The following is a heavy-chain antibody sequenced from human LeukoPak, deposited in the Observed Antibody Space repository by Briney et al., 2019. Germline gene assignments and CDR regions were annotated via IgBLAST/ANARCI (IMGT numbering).Heavy chain of an antibody. V-gene: IGHV4-34*01. Sequence: SETLSLTCAVYGGSLSVYYWRWIRYPRGKGREWMGSIYQSGYTYYNPSLKSRVTISVATSKNHFSLNLRSATAADTTAYYCARSGSAYYYYYMDVWGNGATVTVSS. CDR2: IYQSGYT. CDR1: GGSLSVYY. D-gene: IGHD6-25*01. CDR3: ARSGSAYYYYYMDV. J-gene: IGHJ6*03.